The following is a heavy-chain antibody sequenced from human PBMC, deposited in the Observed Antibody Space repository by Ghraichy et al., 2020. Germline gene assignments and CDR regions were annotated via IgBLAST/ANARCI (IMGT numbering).Heavy chain of an antibody. CDR1: GGSFSGYY. V-gene: IGHV4-34*01. CDR2: INHSGST. Sequence: SETLSLTCAVYGGSFSGYYWSWIRQPPGKGLEWIGEINHSGSTNYNPSLKSRVTISVDTSKNQFSLKLSSVTAADTAVYYCARLGYYYYYGMDVWGQGTTVTVSS. CDR3: ARLGYYYYYGMDV. J-gene: IGHJ6*02.